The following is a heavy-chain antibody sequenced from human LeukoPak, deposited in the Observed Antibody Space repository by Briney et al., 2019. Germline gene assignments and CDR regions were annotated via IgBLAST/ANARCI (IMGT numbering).Heavy chain of an antibody. V-gene: IGHV1-2*02. D-gene: IGHD6-6*01. CDR2: INPNSGGT. Sequence: ASVKVSCKVSGYTLTELSMHWVRQAPGQGLEWMGWINPNSGGTNYAQKFQGRVTMTRDTSINTAYMELSRLRSDDTAVYYCARGGYSRSSEYYYGMDVWGQGTTVTVSS. CDR3: ARGGYSRSSEYYYGMDV. J-gene: IGHJ6*02. CDR1: GYTLTELS.